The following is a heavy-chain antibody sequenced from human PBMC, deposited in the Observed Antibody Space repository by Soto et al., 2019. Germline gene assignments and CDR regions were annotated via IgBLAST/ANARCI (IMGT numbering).Heavy chain of an antibody. CDR2: IHWNNGAT. D-gene: IGHD3-16*01. CDR3: TEDILPGGADI. CDR1: AFSSHHHA. V-gene: IGHV3-9*02. J-gene: IGHJ6*02. Sequence: PGGSLRLSCVASAFSSHHHAIHWVRQGPGKGLEWVSGIHWNNGATGYADSVKGRFTIFKDNVKNSVYLQMISLRTDDTAFYYCTEDILPGGADIWGHGTTVTVSS.